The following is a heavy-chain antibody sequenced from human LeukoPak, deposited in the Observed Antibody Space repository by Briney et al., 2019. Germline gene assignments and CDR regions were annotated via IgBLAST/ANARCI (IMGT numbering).Heavy chain of an antibody. D-gene: IGHD3-16*01. CDR1: GGVITSFY. V-gene: IGHV4-59*08. CDR3: ATLGVSIDY. Sequence: SETLSLTCSVSGGVITSFYLSWIRQSPGKGLECVGSMFSSGSATYNPSLKSRVTIAVDRSQSLFSLKLTSVTAADTAIYYCATLGVSIDYWGRGTLVAVSS. CDR2: MFSSGSA. J-gene: IGHJ4*02.